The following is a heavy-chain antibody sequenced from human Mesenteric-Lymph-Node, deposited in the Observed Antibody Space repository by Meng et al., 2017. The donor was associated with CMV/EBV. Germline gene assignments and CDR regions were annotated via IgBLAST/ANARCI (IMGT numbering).Heavy chain of an antibody. J-gene: IGHJ6*02. V-gene: IGHV3-30*02. CDR1: GFTFRSYG. Sequence: GESLKISCAASGFTFRSYGMHWVRQVPGKGLEWVAFIRDDGNKKDYADSVKGRFTISRDNSKNTLYLQMGSLRGEDMAVYYCARGDFWSGYSALGYYYGMDVWGQGTTVTVSS. CDR3: ARGDFWSGYSALGYYYGMDV. D-gene: IGHD3-3*01. CDR2: IRDDGNKK.